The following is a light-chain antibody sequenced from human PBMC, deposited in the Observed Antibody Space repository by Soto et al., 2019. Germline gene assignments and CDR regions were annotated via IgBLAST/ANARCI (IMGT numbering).Light chain of an antibody. J-gene: IGKJ4*01. CDR3: QQYNNWPRAT. V-gene: IGKV3-20*01. CDR1: QSVSSSS. Sequence: EIVLTQSPGTLSLSPGERATLSCRASQSVSSSSLSWYQQKPGQAPRLLLYDSSSRATGIPDRFSGSGSGTNFTLTISRLEPEDVGVYYCQQYNNWPRATFGGGTKVDIK. CDR2: DSS.